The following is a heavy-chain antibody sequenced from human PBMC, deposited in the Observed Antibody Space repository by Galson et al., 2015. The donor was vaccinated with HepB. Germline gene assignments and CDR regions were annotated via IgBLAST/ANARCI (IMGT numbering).Heavy chain of an antibody. V-gene: IGHV3-66*02. D-gene: IGHD3-16*01. CDR3: ATTSISPYTLDC. Sequence: SLRLSCAASGFTVSNNYMTWIRQAPGKGLEWVSVIFSGGSTYYADSVKGRFTISKDNSKNTLYLQMNTLRSEDTAVYYCATTSISPYTLDCWGQGTLVTVSS. CDR1: GFTVSNNY. CDR2: IFSGGST. J-gene: IGHJ4*02.